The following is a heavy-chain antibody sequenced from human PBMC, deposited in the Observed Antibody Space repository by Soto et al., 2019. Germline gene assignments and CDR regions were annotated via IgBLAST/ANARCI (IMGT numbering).Heavy chain of an antibody. CDR3: ARVPAASQYYLDY. CDR1: GGSISSGDYY. V-gene: IGHV4-30-4*01. CDR2: IYYSGST. J-gene: IGHJ4*02. Sequence: PSETLSLTCTVSGGSISSGDYYWSWIRQPPGKGLEWIGYIYYSGSTYYNPSLKSRVTISVDTSKNQFSLKLSSVTAADTAVYYCARVPAASQYYLDYWGQGTLVTVSS. D-gene: IGHD2-2*01.